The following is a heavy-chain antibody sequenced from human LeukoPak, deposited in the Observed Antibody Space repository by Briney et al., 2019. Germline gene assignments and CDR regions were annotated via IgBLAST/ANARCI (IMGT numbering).Heavy chain of an antibody. CDR2: IQPSTGDT. J-gene: IGHJ5*02. V-gene: IGHV1-2*06. D-gene: IGHD2-2*01. CDR1: GYTLRDYY. CDR3: ARDPAYRGFDP. Sequence: ASVKVSYKASGYTLRDYYMHWVRQAPGQGFEWMGRIQPSTGDTKYAQKFQGRVTMTTDTSINTAYMEVTSLRSDDTAIYYCARDPAYRGFDPWGQGTLVTVSS.